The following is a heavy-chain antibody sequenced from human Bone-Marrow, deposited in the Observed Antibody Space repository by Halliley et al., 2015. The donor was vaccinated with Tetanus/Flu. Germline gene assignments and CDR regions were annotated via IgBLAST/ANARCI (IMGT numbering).Heavy chain of an antibody. V-gene: IGHV3-23*01. CDR3: ANEEVPNDF. Sequence: KGLEWVSAISFYGHNTYYANSVKGLFTISRDNSKSTVYLQMNSLRVEDTAVYYCANEEVPNDFWGQGTLVTVSS. J-gene: IGHJ4*02. CDR2: ISFYGHNT.